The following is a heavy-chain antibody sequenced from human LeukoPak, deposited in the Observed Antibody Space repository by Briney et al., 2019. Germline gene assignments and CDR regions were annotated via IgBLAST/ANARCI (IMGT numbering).Heavy chain of an antibody. CDR2: ISGSGGST. J-gene: IGHJ3*02. V-gene: IGHV3-23*01. Sequence: AGGSLRLSCAASGFTFSSYAMSWVRQAPGKGLEWVSAISGSGGSTYYADSVKGRFTISRDNSKNTLYLQMNSLRAEDTAVYYCAKAYRSIAVAGSAFDIWGQGTMVTVSS. CDR1: GFTFSSYA. D-gene: IGHD6-19*01. CDR3: AKAYRSIAVAGSAFDI.